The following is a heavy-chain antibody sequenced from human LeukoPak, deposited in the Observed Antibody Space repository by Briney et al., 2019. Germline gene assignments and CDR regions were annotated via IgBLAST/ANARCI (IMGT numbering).Heavy chain of an antibody. CDR1: GFTFDDYA. D-gene: IGHD1-14*01. Sequence: PGGSLRLSCAASGFTFDDYAMHWVRQAPGKGQEWVSGISWNSGSIGYADSVKGRFTISRDNAKNSLYLQMNSLRVEDTAVYYCVRKFATGDWGQGALVTVSS. CDR3: VRKFATGD. V-gene: IGHV3-9*01. CDR2: ISWNSGSI. J-gene: IGHJ4*02.